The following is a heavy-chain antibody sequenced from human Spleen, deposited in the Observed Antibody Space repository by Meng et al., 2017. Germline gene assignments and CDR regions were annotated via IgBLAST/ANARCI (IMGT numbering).Heavy chain of an antibody. V-gene: IGHV1-69*12. J-gene: IGHJ4*02. Sequence: QVPLVASGAEVMKAGSSVKVSCKSSGGTFSSNSISWVRQAPGQGLEWMGGIIPIFGTANYAQNFQGRVTITADESTTTAYMELSSLRSEDTAVYYCASGVGSGTTPVDYWGQGTLVTVSS. D-gene: IGHD3-10*01. CDR2: IIPIFGTA. CDR3: ASGVGSGTTPVDY. CDR1: GGTFSSNS.